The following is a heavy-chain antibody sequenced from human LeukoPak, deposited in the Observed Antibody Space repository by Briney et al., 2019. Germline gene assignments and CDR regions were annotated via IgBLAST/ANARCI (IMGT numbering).Heavy chain of an antibody. J-gene: IGHJ4*02. Sequence: GGSLRRSCAASGFTFNNAWMSWVRQAPGKGLEWVATIKDDGSDRYYVDSVKGRFTISRDNAKNSLYLQMNSLRVEDTAVYYCANLGYSDGGQGTLFSVSS. V-gene: IGHV3-7*01. CDR2: IKDDGSDR. CDR3: ANLGYSD. D-gene: IGHD5-18*01. CDR1: GFTFNNAW.